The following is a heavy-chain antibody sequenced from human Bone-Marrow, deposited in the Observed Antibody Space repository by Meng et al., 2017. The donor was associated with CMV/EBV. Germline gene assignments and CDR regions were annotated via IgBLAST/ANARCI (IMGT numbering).Heavy chain of an antibody. CDR3: ARDILGYSSSWSPYPKEPLGMDV. Sequence: GGSLRLSCAASGFTFSSYSMNWVRQAPGKGLEWVSSISSSSSYIYNADSVKGRFTISRDNAKNSLYLQMNSLRAEDTAVYYCARDILGYSSSWSPYPKEPLGMDVWGQGTTVTVSS. CDR2: ISSSSSYI. CDR1: GFTFSSYS. D-gene: IGHD6-13*01. J-gene: IGHJ6*02. V-gene: IGHV3-21*01.